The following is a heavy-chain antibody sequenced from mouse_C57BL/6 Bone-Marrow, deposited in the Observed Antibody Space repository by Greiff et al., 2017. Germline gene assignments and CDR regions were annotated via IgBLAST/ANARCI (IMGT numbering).Heavy chain of an antibody. CDR3: AIPYYYGSHYYAMDY. D-gene: IGHD1-1*01. Sequence: VQLQQPGAELVKPGASVKLSCKASGYTFTSYWMHWVKQRPGQGLEWIGMIHPSDSDTNYNQKFKGKATLTVDKSSSTAYMQLSSLTSEDSAVYYCAIPYYYGSHYYAMDYWGQGTSVTVSS. CDR2: IHPSDSDT. CDR1: GYTFTSYW. J-gene: IGHJ4*01. V-gene: IGHV1-74*01.